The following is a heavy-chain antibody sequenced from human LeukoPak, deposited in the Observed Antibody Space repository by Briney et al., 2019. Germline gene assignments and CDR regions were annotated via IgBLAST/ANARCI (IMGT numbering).Heavy chain of an antibody. V-gene: IGHV1-18*01. D-gene: IGHD2-2*01. J-gene: IGHJ6*03. CDR2: ISPNNRNT. CDR3: ARSQAVVSSSLYYFYMDV. CDR1: GYTFLSYG. Sequence: ASVKVSCKASGYTFLSYGLSWVRQAPGQGLEWMGWISPNNRNTNYAQRLQRRVTMTTDTSTNTAYMELRTLRSDDTAVYYCARSQAVVSSSLYYFYMDVWGKGTTIIVSS.